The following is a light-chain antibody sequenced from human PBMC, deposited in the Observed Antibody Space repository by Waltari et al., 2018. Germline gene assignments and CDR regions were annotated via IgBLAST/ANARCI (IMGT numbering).Light chain of an antibody. J-gene: IGKJ1*01. CDR2: AAS. Sequence: DIQMTPSPSSLSASVGDRVTITCLAIQRISTDLNWYPQKPGKAPKLLIYAASSLQSWVPSRFSGSGSGTDFTLTISSLQPEDFATYYCQQSYSTSWTFGQGTKVEIK. V-gene: IGKV1-39*01. CDR1: QRISTD. CDR3: QQSYSTSWT.